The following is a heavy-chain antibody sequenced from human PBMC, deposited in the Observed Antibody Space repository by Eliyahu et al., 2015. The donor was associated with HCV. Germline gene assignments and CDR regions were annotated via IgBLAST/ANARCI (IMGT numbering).Heavy chain of an antibody. J-gene: IGHJ5*02. CDR2: INHSGST. Sequence: QVQLQQWGAGLLKPSETLSLTCAVYGGSFSGYYWSWIRQPPGKGLEWIGEINHSGSTNYNPSLKSRVTISVDTSKNQFSLKLSSVTAADTAVYYCASAGPYCGGDCSTFDPWGQGTLVTVSS. D-gene: IGHD2-21*01. CDR3: ASAGPYCGGDCSTFDP. V-gene: IGHV4-34*01. CDR1: GGSFSGYY.